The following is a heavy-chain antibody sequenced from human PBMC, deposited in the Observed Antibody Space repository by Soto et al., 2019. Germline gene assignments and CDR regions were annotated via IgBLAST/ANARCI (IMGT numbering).Heavy chain of an antibody. CDR2: ISAYIGNT. V-gene: IGHV1-18*01. CDR3: ARDFLPGEQPTPYPPHDDY. CDR1: GYTFTSYG. J-gene: IGHJ4*02. D-gene: IGHD3-3*01. Sequence: ASVKVSCKASGYTFTSYGISWVRQAPGQGLEWMGWISAYIGNTNYAQKFQGRVTITADTSTSTAYMELSSLRSEDTAVYYCARDFLPGEQPTPYPPHDDYWGQGTLVTVSS.